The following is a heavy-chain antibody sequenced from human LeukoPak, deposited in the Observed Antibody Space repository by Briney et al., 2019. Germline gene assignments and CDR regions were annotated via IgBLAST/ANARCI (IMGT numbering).Heavy chain of an antibody. CDR2: IIPIFGTV. D-gene: IGHD3-9*01. Sequence: GSSVKVSCKASGGTFSSYAISWVRQAPGQGLEWMGGIIPIFGTVNYAQKFQGRVTITADKSTSTAYMELSSLRSEDTAVYYCARVRSLRYFDWPYDYWGQGTLVTVSS. CDR3: ARVRSLRYFDWPYDY. CDR1: GGTFSSYA. J-gene: IGHJ4*02. V-gene: IGHV1-69*06.